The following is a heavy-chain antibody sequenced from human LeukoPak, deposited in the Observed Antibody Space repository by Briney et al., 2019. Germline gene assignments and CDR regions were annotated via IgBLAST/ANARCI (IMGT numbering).Heavy chain of an antibody. D-gene: IGHD3-10*01. J-gene: IGHJ5*02. CDR1: GGSISSSSYY. CDR2: TYYSGST. Sequence: PSETLSLTCTVSGGSISSSSYYWGWIRQPPGKGLEWIGSTYYSGSTYYNPSLESRVTISVDTSKNQFSLKLRSVTAADTAVYYCTLLWFGESNWFDPWGQGTLVTVSS. V-gene: IGHV4-39*01. CDR3: TLLWFGESNWFDP.